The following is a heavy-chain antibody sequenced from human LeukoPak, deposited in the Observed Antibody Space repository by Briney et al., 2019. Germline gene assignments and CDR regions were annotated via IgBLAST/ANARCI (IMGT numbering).Heavy chain of an antibody. CDR2: IHPSGGST. Sequence: ASVKVSCKASGYTLTSYHMHWVRQAPGQGLEWMGIIHPSGGSTSYAQKFQGRVTVTRDTSTSTVYMELSSLRSEDTAVYYCARGEAEQLVRNLGYWGQGTLVTVSS. D-gene: IGHD6-6*01. CDR1: GYTLTSYH. V-gene: IGHV1-46*01. CDR3: ARGEAEQLVRNLGY. J-gene: IGHJ4*02.